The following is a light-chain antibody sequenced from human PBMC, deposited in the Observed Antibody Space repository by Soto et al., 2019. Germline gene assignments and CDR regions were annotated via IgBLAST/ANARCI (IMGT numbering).Light chain of an antibody. J-gene: IGLJ1*01. V-gene: IGLV2-14*01. Sequence: QSVLTQPASVSGSPGQSITISCTGTSSDVGAYNYVSWYQQYPGKAPKLLIYDVSNRPSGVSNRFSGSKSGNTASLTISGLQAEDEADYYCGSLGTSGVFGSGTKVTVL. CDR2: DVS. CDR1: SSDVGAYNY. CDR3: GSLGTSGV.